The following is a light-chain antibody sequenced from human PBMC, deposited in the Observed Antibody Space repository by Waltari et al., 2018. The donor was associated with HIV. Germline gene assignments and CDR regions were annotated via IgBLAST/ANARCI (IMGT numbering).Light chain of an antibody. CDR2: DVT. J-gene: IGLJ1*01. Sequence: QSALTQPASVSGSPGQSITISCTGASSDISSHKSVSWYQHPPGKAPKLIIYDVTNRPAGVSYRFSCSKSGNTASLTISGLQAEDEADYFCTSFTSSSTYVFGTGTTVTVL. CDR1: SSDISSHKS. CDR3: TSFTSSSTYV. V-gene: IGLV2-14*03.